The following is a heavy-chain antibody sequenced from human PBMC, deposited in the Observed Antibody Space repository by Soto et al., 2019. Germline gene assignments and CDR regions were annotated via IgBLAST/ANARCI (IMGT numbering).Heavy chain of an antibody. CDR1: GGSFSGYY. Sequence: ASETLSLTCAVYGGSFSGYYWSWIRQPPGKGLEWIGEINHSGSTNYNPSLKSRVTISADTSKNQFSLKLSSVTAADTAVYYCAGDYGSGSYIGESWFDPWGQGTLVTAPQ. CDR2: INHSGST. J-gene: IGHJ5*02. CDR3: AGDYGSGSYIGESWFDP. V-gene: IGHV4-34*01. D-gene: IGHD3-10*01.